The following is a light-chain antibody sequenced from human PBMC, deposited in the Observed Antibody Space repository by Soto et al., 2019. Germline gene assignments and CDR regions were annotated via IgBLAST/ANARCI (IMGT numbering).Light chain of an antibody. Sequence: ESVLTQSPGTLSLSPGERATLSCRASQTVSSNYLAWYQRKPGQAPRLLLYGASNRATGIPDRFSGSGSGTDFTLTISRLEPEDFAVYFCHQYGTSPPITFGQGTRLEIK. J-gene: IGKJ5*01. CDR3: HQYGTSPPIT. CDR1: QTVSSNY. V-gene: IGKV3-20*01. CDR2: GAS.